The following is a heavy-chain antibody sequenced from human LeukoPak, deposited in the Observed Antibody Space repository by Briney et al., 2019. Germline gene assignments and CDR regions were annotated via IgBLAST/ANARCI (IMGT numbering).Heavy chain of an antibody. Sequence: SETLSLTCTVSGGSISSSSYYWGWIRQPPGKGLEWLGSIYYSGSTYYNPSLKSRVTISVDTSKNQFSLKLSSVTAADTAVYYCARSNRDSSGYYYVDAFDIWGQGTMVTVSS. V-gene: IGHV4-39*01. D-gene: IGHD3-22*01. CDR1: GGSISSSSYY. J-gene: IGHJ3*02. CDR2: IYYSGST. CDR3: ARSNRDSSGYYYVDAFDI.